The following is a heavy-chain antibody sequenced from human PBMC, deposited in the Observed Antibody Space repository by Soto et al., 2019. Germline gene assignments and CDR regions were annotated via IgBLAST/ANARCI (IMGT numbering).Heavy chain of an antibody. Sequence: VQLVESGGGLVKPGGSLRLSCAASGFTFSSYSMNWVRQAPGKGLEWVSSISSSSSYIYYADSVKGRFTISRDNAKNSLYLQMNSLRAEDTAVYYCARDYYYGSGSYYSPYYYGMDVWGQGTTVTVSS. D-gene: IGHD3-10*01. CDR1: GFTFSSYS. V-gene: IGHV3-21*01. CDR3: ARDYYYGSGSYYSPYYYGMDV. J-gene: IGHJ6*02. CDR2: ISSSSSYI.